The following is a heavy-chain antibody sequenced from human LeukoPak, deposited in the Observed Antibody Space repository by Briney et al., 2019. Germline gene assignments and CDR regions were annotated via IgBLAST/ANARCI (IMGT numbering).Heavy chain of an antibody. CDR1: GFTFSTHA. D-gene: IGHD3-22*01. J-gene: IGHJ4*02. Sequence: GGSLRLSCSASGFTFSTHAMHWVRQAPGRGLEYVSAISDYGTSTYYADSVKGRFTISRGNSQNTLYLQMSSLKPEDTAVYYCVSVSSGYYFDYWGQGTLVTVSS. V-gene: IGHV3-64D*06. CDR3: VSVSSGYYFDY. CDR2: ISDYGTST.